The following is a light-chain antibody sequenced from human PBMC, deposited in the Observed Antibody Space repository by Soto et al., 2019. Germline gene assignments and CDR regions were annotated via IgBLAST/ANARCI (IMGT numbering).Light chain of an antibody. CDR3: QQYNDWPRT. V-gene: IGKV3-15*01. Sequence: IVMTQSPATLSVSPGERATLSCRASQSVGTYLAWYQQKPGQAPRLLIYGASTRAAGISPRFSGGGSETEFTLTISSLQSEDFAVYYCQQYNDWPRTFGQGTKVGIK. CDR1: QSVGTY. CDR2: GAS. J-gene: IGKJ1*01.